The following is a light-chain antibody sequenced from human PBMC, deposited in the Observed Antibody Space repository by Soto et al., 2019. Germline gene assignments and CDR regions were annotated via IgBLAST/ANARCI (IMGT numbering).Light chain of an antibody. J-gene: IGKJ4*02. Sequence: DFQMRQSPSTLSGSVGDRVTITCRASQTISSWLAWYQQKTGKAPKXMIYKASTLKSGVPSRFREIESGTEGTINFGCLQTDDCETDYCQHYNSYSEAFDRGTKVEIK. CDR2: KAS. CDR3: QHYNSYSEA. CDR1: QTISSW. V-gene: IGKV1-5*03.